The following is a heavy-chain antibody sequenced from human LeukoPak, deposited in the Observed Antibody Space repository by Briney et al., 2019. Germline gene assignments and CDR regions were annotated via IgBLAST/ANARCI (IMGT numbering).Heavy chain of an antibody. CDR3: AKVPLDYYGSGSYFDY. Sequence: GGSLRLSCAAAGFTFSSYAMSWVRPPPGKGREWVSAISGSVGSTYYADSVKGRFTISRDNSKNTLYLQMNSLRAEDTAVYCCAKVPLDYYGSGSYFDYWGQGTLVTVSS. D-gene: IGHD3-10*01. V-gene: IGHV3-23*01. J-gene: IGHJ4*02. CDR2: ISGSVGST. CDR1: GFTFSSYA.